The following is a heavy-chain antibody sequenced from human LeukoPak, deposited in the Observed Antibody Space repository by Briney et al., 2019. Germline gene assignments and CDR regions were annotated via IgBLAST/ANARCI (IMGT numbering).Heavy chain of an antibody. CDR1: GYSISSGYY. CDR3: ARVVQYHFDY. V-gene: IGHV4-61*01. J-gene: IGHJ4*02. CDR2: IYYSGST. D-gene: IGHD1-1*01. Sequence: SETLSLTCTVSGYSISSGYYWGWIRQPPGKGLEWIGYIYYSGSTNYNPSLKSRVTISVDTSKNQFSLKLSSVTAADTAVYYCARVVQYHFDYWGQGTLVTVSS.